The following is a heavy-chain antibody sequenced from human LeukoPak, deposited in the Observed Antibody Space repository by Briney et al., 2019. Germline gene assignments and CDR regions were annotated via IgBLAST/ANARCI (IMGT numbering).Heavy chain of an antibody. CDR3: VKIISEWGGLDY. V-gene: IGHV3-30*02. Sequence: PGGSLRLSCAASGFIFSGYGMHWVRQAPGKGLEWVAFIRYDGSLKYYADSMKGRFTISRDNSKNTLYLQMNSLRVEDTAVYYCVKIISEWGGLDYWGQGTLVTVSS. CDR2: IRYDGSLK. D-gene: IGHD1-26*01. J-gene: IGHJ4*02. CDR1: GFIFSGYG.